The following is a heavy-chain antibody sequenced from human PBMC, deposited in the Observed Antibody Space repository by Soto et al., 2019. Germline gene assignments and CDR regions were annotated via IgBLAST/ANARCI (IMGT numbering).Heavy chain of an antibody. CDR3: TTGYQYYFDY. CDR2: IYSCGST. D-gene: IGHD3-9*01. V-gene: IGHV3-66*01. Sequence: GGSLRLSCAASGFTVSSNYMSWVRQAPGKGLEWVSVIYSCGSTYYAESVKGRFTISRDNSKNTLYLQMNSLRAEDTAVYYCTTGYQYYFDYWGQGTLVTVSS. CDR1: GFTVSSNY. J-gene: IGHJ4*02.